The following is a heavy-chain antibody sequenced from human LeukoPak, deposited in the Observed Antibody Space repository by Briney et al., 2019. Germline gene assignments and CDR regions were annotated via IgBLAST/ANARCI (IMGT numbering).Heavy chain of an antibody. CDR2: IYYSGST. D-gene: IGHD3-10*01. V-gene: IGHV4-59*01. CDR1: GGSISSYY. J-gene: IGHJ6*03. CDR3: AGGYGSGSPNRYYYYMDV. Sequence: PSETLSLTCTVSGGSISSYYWSWIRQPPGKGLEWIGYIYYSGSTNYNPSLKSRVTISVDTSKNQFSLKLSSVTAADTAVYYCAGGYGSGSPNRYYYYMDVWGKGTTVTISS.